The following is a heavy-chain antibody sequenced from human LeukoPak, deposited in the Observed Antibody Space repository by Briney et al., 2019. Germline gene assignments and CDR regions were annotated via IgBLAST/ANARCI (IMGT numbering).Heavy chain of an antibody. J-gene: IGHJ6*02. CDR1: GYTFTGYY. D-gene: IGHD5-18*01. Sequence: ASVKVSCKASGYTFTGYYMHWVRQAPGQGLEWMGWINPNSGGTNYAQKFQGWVTMTRDTSISTAYMELSRLRSDDTAVYYCARDKTATYGMDAWGQGTTVTVSS. CDR3: ARDKTATYGMDA. CDR2: INPNSGGT. V-gene: IGHV1-2*04.